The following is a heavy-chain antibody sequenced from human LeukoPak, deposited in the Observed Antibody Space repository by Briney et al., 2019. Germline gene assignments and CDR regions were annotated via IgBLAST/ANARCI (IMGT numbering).Heavy chain of an antibody. CDR3: AKGGSSSSWY. V-gene: IGHV3-23*01. J-gene: IGHJ4*02. D-gene: IGHD6-6*01. CDR1: GFTFSSYA. Sequence: GGSLRLSRAASGFTFSSYAMSWVRQAPGKGLEWVSAISCSGGSTYYADSVKGRFTISRDNSKNTLYLQMNSLRAEDTAVYYCAKGGSSSSWYWGQGTLVTVSS. CDR2: ISCSGGST.